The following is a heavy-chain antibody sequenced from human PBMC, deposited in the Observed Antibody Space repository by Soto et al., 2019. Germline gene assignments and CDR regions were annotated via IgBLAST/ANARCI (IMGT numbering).Heavy chain of an antibody. CDR2: VYYSGST. Sequence: SETLSLTCTVSGASVNSENYYWSWIRQPPGKGLEWIGYVYYSGSTNYNPSLKSRATISLDTYKNQFSLKMTSMTSADTAFYYCARGKLSDYVWGSYRYYFDYWGQGTLVTVSS. J-gene: IGHJ4*02. V-gene: IGHV4-61*01. CDR1: GASVNSENYY. CDR3: ARGKLSDYVWGSYRYYFDY. D-gene: IGHD3-16*02.